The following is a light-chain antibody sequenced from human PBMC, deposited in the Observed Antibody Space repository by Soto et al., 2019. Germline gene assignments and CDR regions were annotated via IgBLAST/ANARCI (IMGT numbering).Light chain of an antibody. J-gene: IGKJ5*01. CDR2: GAS. Sequence: EIQMTQSPSSVSACVGDRVTXXCRASQGISTWLAWYQQKAGKAPNLXXYGASNLHSGVPSRFSGSGSGTDFTLTISSLQPEDFATYYCQQSYSTPSITFGQGTRLEIK. CDR3: QQSYSTPSIT. V-gene: IGKV1-12*02. CDR1: QGISTW.